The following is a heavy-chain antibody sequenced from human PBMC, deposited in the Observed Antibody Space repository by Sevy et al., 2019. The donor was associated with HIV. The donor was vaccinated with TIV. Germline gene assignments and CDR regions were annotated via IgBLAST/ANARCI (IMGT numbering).Heavy chain of an antibody. V-gene: IGHV3-33*01. CDR3: ARQPIVSPYYFDY. J-gene: IGHJ4*02. CDR2: IWYDGSSK. D-gene: IGHD2-15*01. CDR1: VFTFRNYG. Sequence: GGSLRLSCAASVFTFRNYGMHWVRQAPGKGLEWVAVIWYDGSSKYYADSVEGRFTISRDNSKDTLYLQMNSLRAEDTAVYYCARQPIVSPYYFDYWGQGTLVTVSS.